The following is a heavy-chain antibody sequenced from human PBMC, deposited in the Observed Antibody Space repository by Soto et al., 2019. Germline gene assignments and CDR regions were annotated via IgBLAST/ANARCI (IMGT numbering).Heavy chain of an antibody. Sequence: EMHLLESGGGLVQPGGSLRLSCAASGFSFSTYAMSWVRQAPGKGLEWVSAISGSGGTTYYADSVKGRFTISRDNSKNTLYLQMNSLRAEDTALYYCAKEPVAQATGWYADYWGQRTLVTVSS. D-gene: IGHD6-19*01. CDR2: ISGSGGTT. CDR1: GFSFSTYA. J-gene: IGHJ4*02. CDR3: AKEPVAQATGWYADY. V-gene: IGHV3-23*01.